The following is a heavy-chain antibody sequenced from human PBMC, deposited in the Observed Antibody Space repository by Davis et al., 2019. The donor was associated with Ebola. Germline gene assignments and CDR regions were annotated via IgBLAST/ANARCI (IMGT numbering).Heavy chain of an antibody. CDR1: DGSMTDYF. CDR3: ARGSDFWSGCFDY. D-gene: IGHD3-3*01. V-gene: IGHV4-30-4*01. Sequence: SETLSLTCSVSDGSMTDYFWSWIRQPPGKGLEWIGHIYYSGNTYYNPSLQSRTTLSVDTSKNQFSLKLSAVTPADTAVYYCARGSDFWSGCFDYWGQGSLVTVSS. CDR2: IYYSGNT. J-gene: IGHJ4*02.